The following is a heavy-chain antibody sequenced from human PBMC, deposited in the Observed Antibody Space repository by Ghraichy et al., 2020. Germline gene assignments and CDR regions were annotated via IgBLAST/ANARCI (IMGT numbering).Heavy chain of an antibody. CDR1: GFTFDDYA. D-gene: IGHD3-22*01. Sequence: SLNISCAASGFTFDDYAMHWVRQAPGKGLEWVSGISWNSGSIGYADSVKGRFTISRDNAKNSLYLQMNSLRAEDTALYYCAKLYYDSSGYYYGGAFDIWGQGTMVTVSS. CDR3: AKLYYDSSGYYYGGAFDI. V-gene: IGHV3-9*01. J-gene: IGHJ3*02. CDR2: ISWNSGSI.